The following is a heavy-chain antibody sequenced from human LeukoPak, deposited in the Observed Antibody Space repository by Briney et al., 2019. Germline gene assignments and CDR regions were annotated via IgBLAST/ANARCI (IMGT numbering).Heavy chain of an antibody. CDR3: AKDRGTDYYDSSVSFDY. CDR1: GFTFSNYA. D-gene: IGHD3-22*01. Sequence: GGSLRLSCAASGFTFSNYALSWVRQAPGKGLEWVSGISDSGGRTYYADSVKGRFIISRDDSKNTLYLQMNSLRAEDTAVYYCAKDRGTDYYDSSVSFDYWGQGTLVTVSS. V-gene: IGHV3-23*01. CDR2: ISDSGGRT. J-gene: IGHJ4*02.